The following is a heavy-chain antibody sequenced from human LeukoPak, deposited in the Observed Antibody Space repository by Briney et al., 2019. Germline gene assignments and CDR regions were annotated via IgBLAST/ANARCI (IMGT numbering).Heavy chain of an antibody. CDR3: AKDLITMVRGVIANYYYYYMDV. D-gene: IGHD3-10*01. CDR2: ISSSSSYI. J-gene: IGHJ6*03. CDR1: GFTLSSYS. Sequence: PGGSLRLSCAASGFTLSSYSMNWVRQAPGKGLEWVSSISSSSSYIYDADSVKGRFTISRDNDKNSLYLQMNSLSAEDTAVYYCAKDLITMVRGVIANYYYYYMDVWGKGTTVTISS. V-gene: IGHV3-21*01.